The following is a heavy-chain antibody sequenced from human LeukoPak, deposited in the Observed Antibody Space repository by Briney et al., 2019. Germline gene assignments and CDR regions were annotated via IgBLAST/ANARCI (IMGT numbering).Heavy chain of an antibody. J-gene: IGHJ6*02. Sequence: TGGSLRLSCAASGFTFSSYAMSWVRQAPGKGLEWVSGISGSGGSTYYADSVKGRFTISRDNSKNTLDLQMNSLRAEDTAVYCCAKEGFGEPPYYGMDVWGQETTVTISS. V-gene: IGHV3-23*01. CDR3: AKEGFGEPPYYGMDV. D-gene: IGHD3-10*01. CDR2: ISGSGGST. CDR1: GFTFSSYA.